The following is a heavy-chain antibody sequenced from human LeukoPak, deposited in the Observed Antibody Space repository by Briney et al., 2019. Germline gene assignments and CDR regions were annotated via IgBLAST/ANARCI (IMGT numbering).Heavy chain of an antibody. CDR2: INHSGST. Sequence: SETLSLTCAVYGGSFSGYYWSWIRQPPGKGLEWIGEINHSGSTNYNPSLKSRVTISVDTSKNQFSLKLSSVTAADTAVYYCARRYSSGCFDYWGQGTLVTVSS. CDR3: ARRYSSGCFDY. CDR1: GGSFSGYY. J-gene: IGHJ4*02. D-gene: IGHD6-19*01. V-gene: IGHV4-34*01.